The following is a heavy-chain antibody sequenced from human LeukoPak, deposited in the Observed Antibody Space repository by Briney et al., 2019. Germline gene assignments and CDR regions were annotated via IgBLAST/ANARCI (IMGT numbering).Heavy chain of an antibody. V-gene: IGHV4-59*01. CDR3: ARDVYYDSRDYYYGMDV. CDR2: IYYSGST. Sequence: SETLSLTCTVSGGSISSYYWSWIRQPPGKGLEWIGYIYYSGSTNYNPFLKSRVTISVDTSKNQFSLKLSSVTAADTAVYYCARDVYYDSRDYYYGMDVWGQGTTVTVSS. J-gene: IGHJ6*02. CDR1: GGSISSYY. D-gene: IGHD3-22*01.